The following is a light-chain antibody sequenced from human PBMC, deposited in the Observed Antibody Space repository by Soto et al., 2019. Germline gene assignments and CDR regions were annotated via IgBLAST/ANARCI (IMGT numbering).Light chain of an antibody. CDR2: DVS. Sequence: QSVLTQPASVSGSPGQSITISCTGTSIDVGGYNYVSWYQQHPGKAPKLMIYDVSNRPSGVSNRFSGSKSGNTASLTISGLQAEDEAEYYCSSYTSSSTLYVFGTGTKLIVL. V-gene: IGLV2-14*01. CDR1: SIDVGGYNY. CDR3: SSYTSSSTLYV. J-gene: IGLJ1*01.